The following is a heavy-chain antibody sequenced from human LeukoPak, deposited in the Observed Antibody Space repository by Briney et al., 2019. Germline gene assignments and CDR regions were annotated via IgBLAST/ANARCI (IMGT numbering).Heavy chain of an antibody. CDR1: GFTFRDFA. CDR2: IRSKSYTGAT. Sequence: GGSLRLSCTTSGFTFRDFAMSWVRQTPGKGLEWLGFIRSKSYTGATAYAATLKGRFTMSRDDANSVAYLHMDSLNTDDTGVYYCVRWQQVVPFHLDYWGHGAQVTVSS. V-gene: IGHV3-49*04. J-gene: IGHJ4*01. CDR3: VRWQQVVPFHLDY. D-gene: IGHD6-13*01.